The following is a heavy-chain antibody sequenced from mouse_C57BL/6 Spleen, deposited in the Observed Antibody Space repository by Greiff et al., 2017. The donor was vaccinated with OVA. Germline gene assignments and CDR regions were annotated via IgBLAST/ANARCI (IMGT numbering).Heavy chain of an antibody. J-gene: IGHJ1*03. CDR2: ISDGGSYT. Sequence: EVKLVESGGGLVKPGGSLKLSCAASGFTFSSYAMSWVRQTPEKRLEWVATISDGGSYTYYPDNVKGRFTISRDNAKNNLYLQMSHLKSEDTAMYYCARAGPHDYGYWYFDVWGTGTTVTVSS. V-gene: IGHV5-4*03. CDR3: ARAGPHDYGYWYFDV. D-gene: IGHD2-4*01. CDR1: GFTFSSYA.